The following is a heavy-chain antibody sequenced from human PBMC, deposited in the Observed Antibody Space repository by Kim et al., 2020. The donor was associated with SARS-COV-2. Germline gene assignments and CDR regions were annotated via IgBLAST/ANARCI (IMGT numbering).Heavy chain of an antibody. D-gene: IGHD1-26*01. CDR2: IKSKTDGGTT. CDR1: GFTFSNAW. J-gene: IGHJ6*02. CDR3: TTLGAQRHYYYYGMDV. Sequence: GGSLRLSCAASGFTFSNAWMSWVRQAPGKGLEWVGRIKSKTDGGTTDYAAPVKGRFTISRDDSKNTLYLQMNSLKTEDTAVYYCTTLGAQRHYYYYGMDVWGQGTTVTVSS. V-gene: IGHV3-15*01.